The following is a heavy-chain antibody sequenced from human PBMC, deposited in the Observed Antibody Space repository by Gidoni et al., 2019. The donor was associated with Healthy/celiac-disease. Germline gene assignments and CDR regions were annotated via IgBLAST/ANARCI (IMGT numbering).Heavy chain of an antibody. D-gene: IGHD6-19*01. Sequence: QVQLVQSGAEVKTPGSSVRVSCTASGCPFRRYAISWVRQAPGQGLEWMGGIIPSVGTANYAQKFQGRVTMTADEATSTAYMELSRLRSEDTAVYYWASGIAVAGNYYYYYMDVWGKGTTVTVSS. CDR1: GCPFRRYA. CDR2: IIPSVGTA. CDR3: ASGIAVAGNYYYYYMDV. V-gene: IGHV1-69*01. J-gene: IGHJ6*03.